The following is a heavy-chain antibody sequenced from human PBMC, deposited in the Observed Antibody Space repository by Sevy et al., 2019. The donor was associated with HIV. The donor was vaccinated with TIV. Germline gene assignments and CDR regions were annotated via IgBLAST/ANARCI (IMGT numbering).Heavy chain of an antibody. D-gene: IGHD2-21*01. J-gene: IGHJ5*02. CDR2: ISAYNGNT. Sequence: ASVKVSCKASGYTFTNYGISWVRQAPGQGLEWMGWISAYNGNTNYAQKLQDRVTMTTDTSTSTAYMELRSLRSDDTAIYYCARDFVVGSSGPNWFDPWGQGTLVTVSS. CDR1: GYTFTNYG. CDR3: ARDFVVGSSGPNWFDP. V-gene: IGHV1-18*01.